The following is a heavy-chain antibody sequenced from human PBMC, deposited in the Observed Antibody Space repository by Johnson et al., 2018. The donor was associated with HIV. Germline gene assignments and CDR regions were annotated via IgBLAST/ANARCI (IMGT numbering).Heavy chain of an antibody. CDR3: ARAGSSSSGPRAFDI. Sequence: QVLLVESGGGVVQPGRSLRLSCAASGFTFSSYGMHWVRQAPGKGLEWVAVISYDGSNKYYADSVKGRFTISRDNSKNTLYLQMNSLRAEATAVYYCARAGSSSSGPRAFDIWGQGTMVTVSS. CDR1: GFTFSSYG. V-gene: IGHV3-30*03. CDR2: ISYDGSNK. J-gene: IGHJ3*02. D-gene: IGHD6-6*01.